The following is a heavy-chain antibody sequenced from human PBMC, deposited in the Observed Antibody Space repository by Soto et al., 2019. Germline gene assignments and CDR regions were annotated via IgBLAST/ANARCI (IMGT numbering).Heavy chain of an antibody. CDR2: IYYTGTT. D-gene: IGHD7-27*01. Sequence: SETLSLTCGVSGGPMSSFYWSCIRQPPWKGLEWIASIYYTGTTKYNPSLAGRVNISIVTSKNHFSLRLTSLTTADSAVYYCARTLRLFDWGPRPNYLDSWGQGTLVTVSS. V-gene: IGHV4-59*01. J-gene: IGHJ4*02. CDR3: ARTLRLFDWGPRPNYLDS. CDR1: GGPMSSFY.